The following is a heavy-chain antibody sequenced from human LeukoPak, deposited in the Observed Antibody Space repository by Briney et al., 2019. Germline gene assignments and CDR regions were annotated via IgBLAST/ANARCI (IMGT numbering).Heavy chain of an antibody. CDR1: GGTFSSYA. CDR2: IIPIFGTA. D-gene: IGHD1-7*01. Sequence: ASVKVSCKASGGTFSSYAISWVRQAPGQGLEWMGGIIPIFGTANYAQKFQGRVTITADESTSTAYMELSSLRSEDTAVYYCARTGTTAWYFDLWGRGTLVTVSS. CDR3: ARTGTTAWYFDL. V-gene: IGHV1-69*13. J-gene: IGHJ2*01.